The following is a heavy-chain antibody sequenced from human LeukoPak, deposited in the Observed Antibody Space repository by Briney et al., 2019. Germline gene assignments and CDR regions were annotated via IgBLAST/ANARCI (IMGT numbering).Heavy chain of an antibody. CDR3: ARDSIGIAAAGGYYGMDV. D-gene: IGHD6-13*01. CDR1: GGSVSSYY. Sequence: SETLSLTCTVSGGSVSSYYWSWIRQPAGKGLEWIGRIYTSGSTNYNPSLKSRVTMSVDTSKNQFSLKLSSVTAADTAVYYCARDSIGIAAAGGYYGMDVWGQGTTVTVSS. V-gene: IGHV4-4*07. CDR2: IYTSGST. J-gene: IGHJ6*02.